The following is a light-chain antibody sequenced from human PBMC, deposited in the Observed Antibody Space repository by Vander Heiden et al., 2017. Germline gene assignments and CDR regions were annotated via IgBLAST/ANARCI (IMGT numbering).Light chain of an antibody. Sequence: IVLTQAPGTLPLSPGKSATLSCRASQSISSNYLAWYQQKPGQAPRLLIYGASSRATGVPDRFSGSGSGTDFTLTISRLEPEDLAVYYCQQYGSSPYTFGQGTKLEIK. J-gene: IGKJ2*01. V-gene: IGKV3-20*01. CDR3: QQYGSSPYT. CDR2: GAS. CDR1: QSISSNY.